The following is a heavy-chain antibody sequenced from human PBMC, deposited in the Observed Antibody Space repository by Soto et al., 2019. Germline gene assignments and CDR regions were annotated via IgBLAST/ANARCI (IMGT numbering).Heavy chain of an antibody. D-gene: IGHD3-10*01. Sequence: EVQLEESGGGLVQPGGSVRLSCAASGFILSNFPMNWVRQAPGKGLEWVSYINSGSTPIYYADSVKGRFTIFRDNAKNSLYLQMNSLRDEDTAVYYCVKDGHRGYSMDVWGQGTTVTVSS. V-gene: IGHV3-48*02. CDR2: INSGSTPI. CDR3: VKDGHRGYSMDV. CDR1: GFILSNFP. J-gene: IGHJ6*02.